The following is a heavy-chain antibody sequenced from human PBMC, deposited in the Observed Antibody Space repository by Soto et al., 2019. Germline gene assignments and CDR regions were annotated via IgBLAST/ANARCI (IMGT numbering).Heavy chain of an antibody. CDR2: IYYTGIT. J-gene: IGHJ4*02. CDR1: GGSISSGSYF. CDR3: ERVILNSSTQIDS. D-gene: IGHD2-21*01. V-gene: IGHV4-31*03. Sequence: PSETLSLTCTVSGGSISSGSYFWSWVRQRPGEGLEWIGNIYYTGITYYNLSLKSRVAISVDTSKNHFSLTLTSLTAADTAIYYCERVILNSSTQIDSWGQGTLVTVSS.